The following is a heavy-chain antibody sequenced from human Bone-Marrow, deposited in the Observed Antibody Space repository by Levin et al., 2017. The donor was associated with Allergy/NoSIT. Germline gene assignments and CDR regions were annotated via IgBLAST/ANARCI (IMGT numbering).Heavy chain of an antibody. J-gene: IGHJ6*03. CDR3: ARDLAGYCSGGSCLIYLELTTVFYYMDV. Sequence: GGSLRLSCAASGFTFSSYGMHWVRQAPGKGLEWVAVIWYDGSNKYYADSVKGRFTISRDNSKNTLYLQMNSLRAEDTAVYYCARDLAGYCSGGSCLIYLELTTVFYYMDVWGKGTTVTVSS. CDR2: IWYDGSNK. D-gene: IGHD2-15*01. V-gene: IGHV3-33*01. CDR1: GFTFSSYG.